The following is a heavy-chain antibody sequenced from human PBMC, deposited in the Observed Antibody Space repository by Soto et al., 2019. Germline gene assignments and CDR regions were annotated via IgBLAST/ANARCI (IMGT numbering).Heavy chain of an antibody. J-gene: IGHJ3*02. CDR2: ISSSSSMI. D-gene: IGHD3-10*01. CDR3: ASYDNTNAFDI. Sequence: EVQLVESGGGLVQPGGSLRLSCAASGFTFTRYSMNWVRQAPGKGLEWVSHISSSSSMIYYADSVKGRFSISRDNAKNSLYLQMSSLRAEDTAVYYCASYDNTNAFDIWGQGTMVTVSS. CDR1: GFTFTRYS. V-gene: IGHV3-48*01.